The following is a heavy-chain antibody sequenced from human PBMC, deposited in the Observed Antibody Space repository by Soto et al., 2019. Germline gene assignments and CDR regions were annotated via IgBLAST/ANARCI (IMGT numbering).Heavy chain of an antibody. D-gene: IGHD6-13*01. CDR3: ARVLRRAVGRRAAAVTYWFDP. V-gene: IGHV3-7*05. J-gene: IGHJ5*02. CDR2: IKQDGSEK. Sequence: EVQLVESGGGLVQPGGSLRLSCAASGFTFSSYWMSWVRQAPGKGLEWVANIKQDGSEKYYVDSVKGRFTISRDKAKNSRYLQMNSLRAEDTAVYYCARVLRRAVGRRAAAVTYWFDPWGQGTLVTVSS. CDR1: GFTFSSYW.